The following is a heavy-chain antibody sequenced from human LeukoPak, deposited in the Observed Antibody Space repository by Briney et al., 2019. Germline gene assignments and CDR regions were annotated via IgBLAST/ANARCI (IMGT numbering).Heavy chain of an antibody. V-gene: IGHV4-39*07. CDR3: ASSFRGVVSFDY. J-gene: IGHJ4*02. D-gene: IGHD3-3*01. CDR1: GGSISSSSYY. Sequence: PSETLSLTCTVSGGSISSSSYYWGWIRQPPGKGLEWIGSIYYSGSTNYNPSLKGRVTISVDTSKNQFSLKLSSVTAADTAVYYCASSFRGVVSFDYWGQGTLVTVSS. CDR2: IYYSGST.